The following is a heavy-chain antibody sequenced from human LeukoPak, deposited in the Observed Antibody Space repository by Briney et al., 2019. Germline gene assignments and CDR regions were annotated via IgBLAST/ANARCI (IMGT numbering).Heavy chain of an antibody. V-gene: IGHV3-64D*06. J-gene: IGHJ4*02. D-gene: IGHD6-19*01. CDR2: ISSNGGST. CDR3: VKDAMQWPDYYFDY. CDR1: GFTFSSYA. Sequence: GGSLRLSCSASGFTFSSYAMHWVRQAPGKGLEYVSAISSNGGSTYYADSVRGRFTISRDNSKNTLYLQMSSLRAEDTAVYYRVKDAMQWPDYYFDYWGQGTLVTVSS.